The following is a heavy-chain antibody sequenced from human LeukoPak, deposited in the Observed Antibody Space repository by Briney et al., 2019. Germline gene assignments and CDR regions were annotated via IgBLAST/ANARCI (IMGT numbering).Heavy chain of an antibody. CDR2: IYHSGST. CDR1: GNSFGDYY. J-gene: IGHJ5*02. V-gene: IGHV4-34*01. D-gene: IGHD6-19*01. CDR3: ASHYSSGWSGIPGWFDP. Sequence: SETLSLTCTVSGNSFGDYYWTWIRQPPGKGLEWIGEIYHSGSTNYNPSLKSRVTISVDTSKNQFSLKLSSVTAADTAVYYCASHYSSGWSGIPGWFDPWGQGTLVTVSS.